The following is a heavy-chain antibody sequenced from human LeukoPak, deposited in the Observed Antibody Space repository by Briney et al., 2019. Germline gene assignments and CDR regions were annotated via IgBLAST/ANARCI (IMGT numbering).Heavy chain of an antibody. Sequence: GGSLRLSCAASGFTVSSNYMSWVRQAPGKGLEWVSVIYSGGSTYYADSVKGRFTISRDNSKNTLYLQMNSLRAEDTAVYYCARTFQSAIAASFDYWGQGTLVTVSS. CDR2: IYSGGST. CDR3: ARTFQSAIAASFDY. V-gene: IGHV3-53*01. J-gene: IGHJ4*02. CDR1: GFTVSSNY. D-gene: IGHD6-13*01.